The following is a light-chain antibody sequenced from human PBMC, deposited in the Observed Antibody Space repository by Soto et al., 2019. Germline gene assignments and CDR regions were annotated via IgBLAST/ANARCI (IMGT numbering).Light chain of an antibody. CDR2: GAS. J-gene: IGKJ1*01. Sequence: ELVLTQSPGTLSLSPGERATLSCRATQSVNTKYLAWYQQKPGQAPRLLIYGASNRATGIPDRFSGSGSGTDFTLTISRLEPEDFAVYYCQQYGSSGTFGQGTKVDIK. V-gene: IGKV3-20*01. CDR3: QQYGSSGT. CDR1: QSVNTKY.